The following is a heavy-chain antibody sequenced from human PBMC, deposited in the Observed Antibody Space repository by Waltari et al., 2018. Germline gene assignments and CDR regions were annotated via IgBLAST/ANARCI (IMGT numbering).Heavy chain of an antibody. J-gene: IGHJ4*02. V-gene: IGHV3-21*01. CDR3: ARDTLMITFGGVIVGGFDY. CDR1: GFTFSSYS. Sequence: EVQLVESGGGLVKPGGSLRLSCAASGFTFSSYSMNWVRQAPGKWLEWVSSISSSSYIYYADSVKGRFTISRDNAKNSLYLQMNSLRAEDTAVYYCARDTLMITFGGVIVGGFDYWGQGTLVTVSS. D-gene: IGHD3-16*02. CDR2: ISSSSYI.